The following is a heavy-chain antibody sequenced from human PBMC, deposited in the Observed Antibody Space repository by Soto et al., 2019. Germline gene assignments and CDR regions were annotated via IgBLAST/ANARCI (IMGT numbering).Heavy chain of an antibody. J-gene: IGHJ4*02. D-gene: IGHD1-26*01. V-gene: IGHV1-18*01. CDR1: GYTFTSYG. CDR3: ACSGMGCYLSWAFGY. CDR2: ISAYNGNT. Sequence: QVQLVQSGAEVKKPGASVKVSCKASGYTFTSYGISWVRQAPGQGLEWMGWISAYNGNTNYAQKLQGSVTMTTDTSTSTAFMELRKLRSDDRGGYYGACSGMGCYLSWAFGYWGQGTLVPVSS.